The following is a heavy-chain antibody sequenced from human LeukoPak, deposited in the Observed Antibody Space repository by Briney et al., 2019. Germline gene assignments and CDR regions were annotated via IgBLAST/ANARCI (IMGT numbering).Heavy chain of an antibody. CDR2: ISYDGSNK. Sequence: PGGSLRLSCAASGFTFSSYGMHWVRQAPGKGLEWVAVISYDGSNKYYADSVKGRFTISRDNSKNTLYLQMNSLRAEDTAVYYCARDYVGRWLQFEYYYGMDVWGQGTTVTVSS. V-gene: IGHV3-30*03. CDR3: ARDYVGRWLQFEYYYGMDV. D-gene: IGHD5-24*01. J-gene: IGHJ6*02. CDR1: GFTFSSYG.